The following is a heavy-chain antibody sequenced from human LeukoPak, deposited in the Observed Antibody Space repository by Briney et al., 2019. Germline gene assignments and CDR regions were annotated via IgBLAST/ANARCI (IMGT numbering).Heavy chain of an antibody. D-gene: IGHD1-26*01. Sequence: SETLSLTCTVSGDSISSSTNYWSWIRQPAGKGLEWIGRINTFGTTHYNPSLKSRVNISADTSKNQFSLHLDSVTAADTAVYYCTRSWAGMYYPFYYFDYWGQGTLVSVSS. V-gene: IGHV4-61*02. CDR1: GDSISSSTNY. J-gene: IGHJ4*02. CDR3: TRSWAGMYYPFYYFDY. CDR2: INTFGTT.